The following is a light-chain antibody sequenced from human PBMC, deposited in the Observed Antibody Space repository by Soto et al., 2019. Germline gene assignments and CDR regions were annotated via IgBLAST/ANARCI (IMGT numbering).Light chain of an antibody. CDR2: AAS. CDR1: QDIDRW. Sequence: DIQMTQSPSSVSASVGDRVTITCRASQDIDRWLAWYQHKPGKAPKLLIYAASSLQSGVPPRFSGSGSGTDFTFSISSLQPEDFETYYCQQGSSFPWTFGQGTKVDIK. V-gene: IGKV1-12*01. CDR3: QQGSSFPWT. J-gene: IGKJ1*01.